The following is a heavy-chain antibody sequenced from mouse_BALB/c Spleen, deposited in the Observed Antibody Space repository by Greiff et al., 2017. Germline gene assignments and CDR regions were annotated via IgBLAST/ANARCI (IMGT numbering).Heavy chain of an antibody. CDR1: GFNIKDYC. Sequence: EVQLQQSGAELVRPGALVKLSCKASGFNIKDYCMHWVKQRPEQGLEWIGWIDPENGNTIYDPKFQGKASITADTSSNTAYLQLSSLTSEDTAVYYCARGDTTVAYWGQGTLVTVSA. CDR2: IDPENGNT. CDR3: ARGDTTVAY. D-gene: IGHD1-1*01. V-gene: IGHV14-1*02. J-gene: IGHJ3*01.